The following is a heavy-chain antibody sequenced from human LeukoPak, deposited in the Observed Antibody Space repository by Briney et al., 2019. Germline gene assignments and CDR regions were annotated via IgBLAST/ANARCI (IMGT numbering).Heavy chain of an antibody. Sequence: SVTVSCTASGGTFSSYAISWVRQAPGQGLEWMGGIIPIFGTANYAQKFQGRVTITADESTSTAYMELSSLRSEDTAVYYCAVCAGSCGVYYFDYWGQGTLVTVSS. CDR3: AVCAGSCGVYYFDY. CDR2: IIPIFGTA. J-gene: IGHJ4*02. V-gene: IGHV1-69*13. D-gene: IGHD2-15*01. CDR1: GGTFSSYA.